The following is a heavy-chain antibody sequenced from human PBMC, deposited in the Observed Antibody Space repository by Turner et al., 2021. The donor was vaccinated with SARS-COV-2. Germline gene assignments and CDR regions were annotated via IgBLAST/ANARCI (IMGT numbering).Heavy chain of an antibody. D-gene: IGHD6-13*01. V-gene: IGHV4-39*01. Sequence: LQLQASGAALVNPSETLSLTCTVSVGSISNSSYYLRWLREPPGKGLEWIGSINYSGSSYYNQYPKSRVPISIDTDKNKFPLKLSSVTAADTDAYDCDRNWEVAAAAYLARFDPWGQGTLVTVSS. J-gene: IGHJ5*02. CDR2: INYSGSS. CDR3: DRNWEVAAAAYLARFDP. CDR1: VGSISNSSYY.